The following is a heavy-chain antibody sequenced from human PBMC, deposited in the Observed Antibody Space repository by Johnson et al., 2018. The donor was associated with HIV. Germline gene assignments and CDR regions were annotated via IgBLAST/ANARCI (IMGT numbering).Heavy chain of an antibody. CDR3: ARVKVYGNWGSRKGGREARAAFDI. J-gene: IGHJ3*02. D-gene: IGHD7-27*01. CDR2: ISWNSGSI. CDR1: GFTFDDYA. V-gene: IGHV3-9*01. Sequence: VQLVESGGGLVQPGRSLRLSCAASGFTFDDYAMHWVRQAPGKGLEWVSGISWNSGSIGYADSVKGRFTISRDNAKNSLYLQMNRLSAEDTALYYWARVKVYGNWGSRKGGREARAAFDIWGQGTMVTVSS.